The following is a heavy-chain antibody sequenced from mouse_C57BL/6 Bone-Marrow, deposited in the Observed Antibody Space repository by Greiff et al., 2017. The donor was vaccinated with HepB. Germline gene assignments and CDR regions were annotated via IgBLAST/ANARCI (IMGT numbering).Heavy chain of an antibody. Sequence: EVQLVESGGGLVKPGGSLKLSCAASGFTFSSYAMSWVRQTPEKRLEWVATISDGGSYTYYPDNVKGRFTITRDNAKNNLYLQMSHLKSEDTAMYYCARDYYYCSSSEEGYYAMDYWGQGTSVTVSS. J-gene: IGHJ4*01. CDR1: GFTFSSYA. CDR2: ISDGGSYT. V-gene: IGHV5-4*01. CDR3: ARDYYYCSSSEEGYYAMDY. D-gene: IGHD1-1*01.